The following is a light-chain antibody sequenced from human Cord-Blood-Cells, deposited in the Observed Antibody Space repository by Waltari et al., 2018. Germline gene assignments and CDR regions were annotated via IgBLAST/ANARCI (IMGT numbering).Light chain of an antibody. Sequence: EILLTQSPGTLSLSPGERATLSCRASQSVSSSYLAWYQQKPGQAPRLLIYGASSRATGIPDGFSGSGSETDFTLNISRLEPEDFAVYYCQQYGRSPRTFGQGTKVEIK. V-gene: IGKV3-20*01. CDR1: QSVSSSY. J-gene: IGKJ1*01. CDR2: GAS. CDR3: QQYGRSPRT.